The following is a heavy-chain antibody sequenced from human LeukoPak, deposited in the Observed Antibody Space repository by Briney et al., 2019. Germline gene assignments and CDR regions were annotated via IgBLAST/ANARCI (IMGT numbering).Heavy chain of an antibody. J-gene: IGHJ1*01. Sequence: PGGSLRLSCAASRFTFSSYSMNWVRQAPGKGLEWVSSISSSGSYIYYADSVKGRFTISRDNAKNSLYLQMNSLRAEDTAVYYCAKDDDWGRYKHWGQGTLVTVSS. CDR2: ISSSGSYI. CDR1: RFTFSSYS. D-gene: IGHD3-16*01. CDR3: AKDDDWGRYKH. V-gene: IGHV3-21*01.